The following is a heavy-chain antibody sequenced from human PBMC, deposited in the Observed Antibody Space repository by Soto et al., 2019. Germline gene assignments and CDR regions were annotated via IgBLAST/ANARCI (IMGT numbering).Heavy chain of an antibody. Sequence: SETLSLTCPASGGSISSSSYYWGWIRQPPGKGLEWIGSIYYSGSTYYNPSLKSRVTISVDTSKNQFSLKLSSVPAADTAVYYCARGRNWFDPWGQGTLVTVSS. CDR1: GGSISSSSYY. J-gene: IGHJ5*02. CDR3: ARGRNWFDP. V-gene: IGHV4-39*01. CDR2: IYYSGST.